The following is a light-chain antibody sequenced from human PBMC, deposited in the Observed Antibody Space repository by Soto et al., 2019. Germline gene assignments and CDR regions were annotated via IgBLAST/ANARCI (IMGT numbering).Light chain of an antibody. CDR3: QQRSIWPLT. CDR2: DAS. J-gene: IGKJ4*01. V-gene: IGKV3-11*01. Sequence: EVLLTQSPATLSVSPGESVTLSCRASQSINTFLAWYQQKPGQAPRLLIYDASSRAAGVPARFSGRGSGTDFTLTINSLEPEDFAVYNCQQRSIWPLTFGGGTRVE. CDR1: QSINTF.